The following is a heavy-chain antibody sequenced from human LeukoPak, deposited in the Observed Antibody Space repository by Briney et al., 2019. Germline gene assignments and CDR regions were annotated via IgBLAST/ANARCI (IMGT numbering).Heavy chain of an antibody. CDR2: IYSGGST. D-gene: IGHD2-2*02. J-gene: IGHJ5*02. CDR3: AKGPASYCSSTSCYTFAP. Sequence: GSLSLSSAASGFTVSSNYMSWVRQAPGKGLGWVSVIYSGGSTYYADSVKGRFTISRDNSKNTLYLQMNSLRAEDTAVYYCAKGPASYCSSTSCYTFAPWGQGTLVTVSS. CDR1: GFTVSSNY. V-gene: IGHV3-53*05.